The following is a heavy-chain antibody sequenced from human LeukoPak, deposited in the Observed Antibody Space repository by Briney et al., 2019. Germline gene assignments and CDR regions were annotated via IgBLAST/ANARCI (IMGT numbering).Heavy chain of an antibody. Sequence: SETLSLTCAVYGGSFSGYYWSWIRQPPGKGLEWIGEINHSGSTNYNPSLKSRVTISVDTSKNQFSLKLSSVTAADTAVYYCAKATMVIGYDYWGQGTLVTVSS. CDR3: AKATMVIGYDY. J-gene: IGHJ4*02. V-gene: IGHV4-34*01. CDR2: INHSGST. D-gene: IGHD3-10*01. CDR1: GGSFSGYY.